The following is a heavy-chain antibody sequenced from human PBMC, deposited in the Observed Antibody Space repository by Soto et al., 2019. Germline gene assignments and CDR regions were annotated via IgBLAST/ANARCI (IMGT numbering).Heavy chain of an antibody. CDR1: GNTFTSYS. CDR2: INPNGDSI. Sequence: QVQLAQSGAEVRKPGASVRISCTASGNTFTSYSIHWVRQAPGQRLEWMGMINPNGDSISYAQRVQGRVPMTRGTSPTTVYMELSGLRSDDTAVYYCVRTYGYWGQGTLVTVS. J-gene: IGHJ4*02. D-gene: IGHD4-17*01. CDR3: VRTYGY. V-gene: IGHV1-46*01.